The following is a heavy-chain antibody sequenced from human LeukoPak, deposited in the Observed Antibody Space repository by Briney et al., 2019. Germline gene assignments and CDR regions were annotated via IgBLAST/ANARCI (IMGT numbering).Heavy chain of an antibody. CDR2: IGGSGRTI. J-gene: IGHJ4*02. CDR1: GFTFSSYE. D-gene: IGHD3-16*01. V-gene: IGHV3-48*03. CDR3: AKFKGGGGGDH. Sequence: GGSLRLSCAASGFTFSSYEMIWVRQPPGTGLEWVSYIGGSGRTIFYADSVKGRFTISRDNAKNSLYLQMNSLRAEDTAVYYCAKFKGGGGGDHWGQGTLVTVSS.